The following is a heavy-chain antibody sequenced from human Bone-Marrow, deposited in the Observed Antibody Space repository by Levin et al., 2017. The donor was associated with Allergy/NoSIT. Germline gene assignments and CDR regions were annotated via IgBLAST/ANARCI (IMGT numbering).Heavy chain of an antibody. CDR3: ARGALSGYYSAGTFDY. CDR1: GGSFNIYY. V-gene: IGHV4-34*01. CDR2: INHSGGT. D-gene: IGHD3-3*01. Sequence: ESLKISCAVYGGSFNIYYWSWIRQPPGKGLEWIGEINHSGGTNYNPSLKSRVTIRVDMSKNQFSLKLSSVTAADTAVYYCARGALSGYYSAGTFDYWGQGALVTVSS. J-gene: IGHJ4*02.